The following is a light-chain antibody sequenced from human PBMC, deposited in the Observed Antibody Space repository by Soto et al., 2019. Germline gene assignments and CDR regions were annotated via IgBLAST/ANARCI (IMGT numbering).Light chain of an antibody. Sequence: DIQMTQSPSTLSASVGDRVTISCRASQSISTWLAWYQQKPGKAPKLLIYKASSLESGVPSRFSGSGSGTEFTLTISSLQPDEFATYYCQQYDSYWVTFGQGTKLEI. CDR3: QQYDSYWVT. J-gene: IGKJ2*01. CDR1: QSISTW. CDR2: KAS. V-gene: IGKV1-5*03.